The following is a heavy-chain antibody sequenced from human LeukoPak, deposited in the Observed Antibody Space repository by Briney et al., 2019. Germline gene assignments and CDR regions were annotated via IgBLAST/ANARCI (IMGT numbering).Heavy chain of an antibody. CDR2: INSDGSST. V-gene: IGHV3-74*01. Sequence: GGSRRLSCAASGFTFSSYWMHWVRQAPGKGLVWVSRINSDGSSTSYADSVKGRFTISRDNAKNTLYLQMNSLRAEDTAVYYCAREEQWLGYGMDVWGQGTTVTVSS. CDR1: GFTFSSYW. D-gene: IGHD6-19*01. CDR3: AREEQWLGYGMDV. J-gene: IGHJ6*02.